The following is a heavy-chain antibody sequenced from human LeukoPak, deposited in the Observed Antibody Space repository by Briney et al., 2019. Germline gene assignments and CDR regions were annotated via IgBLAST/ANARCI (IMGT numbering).Heavy chain of an antibody. CDR3: ARHSGMWEPFFDY. J-gene: IGHJ4*02. CDR2: IDPSDSYT. D-gene: IGHD1-26*01. CDR1: GYSFTSYW. Sequence: GESLKISCKGSGYSFTSYWISWVRQMRGKGLEWIGRIDPSDSYTNYSPSFQGHVTISADKSISTAYLQWSSLKASDTAMYYCARHSGMWEPFFDYWGQGTLVTVSS. V-gene: IGHV5-10-1*01.